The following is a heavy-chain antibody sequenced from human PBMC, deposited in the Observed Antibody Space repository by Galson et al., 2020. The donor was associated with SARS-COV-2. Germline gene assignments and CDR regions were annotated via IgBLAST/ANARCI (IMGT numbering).Heavy chain of an antibody. V-gene: IGHV4-59*01. CDR2: IYYTGST. Sequence: SQTLSLTCTVSGDSISSYYWSWIRQPPGKGLEWIGYIYYTGSTNYNPSLKSRVTISVDTSKNQFSLKLSSVTAADTAVYYCARGMPYSSSWYDYWGQGTLVTVSS. J-gene: IGHJ4*02. D-gene: IGHD6-13*01. CDR1: GDSISSYY. CDR3: ARGMPYSSSWYDY.